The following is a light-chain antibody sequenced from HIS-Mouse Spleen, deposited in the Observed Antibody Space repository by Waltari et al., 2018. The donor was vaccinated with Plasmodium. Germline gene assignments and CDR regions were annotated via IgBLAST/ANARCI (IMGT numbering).Light chain of an antibody. J-gene: IGKJ2*01. CDR3: QQLNSYPLYT. V-gene: IGKV1-9*01. CDR1: QGISSY. CDR2: AAS. Sequence: DIQLTQSPSFLSASVGDRVTITCRASQGISSYLAWYQQKPGKAPKHLIYAASTLQSGVPSRFSGSGSGTEFTLTISSLQPEDFATYYCQQLNSYPLYTFGQGTKLEIK.